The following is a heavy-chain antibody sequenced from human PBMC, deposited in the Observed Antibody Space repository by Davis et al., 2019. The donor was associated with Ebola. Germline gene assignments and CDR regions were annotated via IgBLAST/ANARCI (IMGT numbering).Heavy chain of an antibody. CDR1: GFTFSRYW. CDR2: ISSDGGIT. Sequence: GESLKISCAASGFTFSRYWMHWVRQAPGKGLVYVSRISSDGGITSYADSVKGRFTISRDNAKSTLYLQMNSLKTEDTGVYYCSTPFAGESPRFDYWGQGTLVTVSS. V-gene: IGHV3-74*01. D-gene: IGHD3-10*01. J-gene: IGHJ4*02. CDR3: STPFAGESPRFDY.